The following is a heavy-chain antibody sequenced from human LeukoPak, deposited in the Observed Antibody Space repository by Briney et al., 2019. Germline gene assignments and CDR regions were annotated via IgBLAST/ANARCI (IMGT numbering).Heavy chain of an antibody. Sequence: GGSLRLSCAASGFTFDDYGMSWVRQAPGKGLEWVSGINWNGGSTGYADSVKGRFTISRDNSKNTLYLQMNSLRAEDTAVYYCAKIDYGDYVGTRDFDYWGQGTLVTVSS. CDR1: GFTFDDYG. J-gene: IGHJ4*02. D-gene: IGHD4-17*01. CDR3: AKIDYGDYVGTRDFDY. CDR2: INWNGGST. V-gene: IGHV3-20*04.